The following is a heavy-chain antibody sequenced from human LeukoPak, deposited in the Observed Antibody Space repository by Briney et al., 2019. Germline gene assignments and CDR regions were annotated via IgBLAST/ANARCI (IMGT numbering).Heavy chain of an antibody. J-gene: IGHJ4*02. Sequence: GRSLRLSCAASGFTFSNYGMHWVRQAPGKGLEWVAVISYDGSNKYYADSVKGRFTISRDNSKNTLYLQMNSLRAEDTAVYYCAKGQEFDYWGQGTLVTVSS. CDR3: AKGQEFDY. CDR2: ISYDGSNK. CDR1: GFTFSNYG. V-gene: IGHV3-30*18.